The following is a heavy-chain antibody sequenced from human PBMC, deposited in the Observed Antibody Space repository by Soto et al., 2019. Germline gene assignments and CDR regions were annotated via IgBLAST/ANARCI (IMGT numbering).Heavy chain of an antibody. CDR3: AREGSGSYYYYYMDV. V-gene: IGHV3-53*01. J-gene: IGHJ6*03. D-gene: IGHD1-26*01. Sequence: GGSLRLSCAASGFTVSSNYMSWVRQAPGKGLEWVSVIYSGGSTYYADSVKGRFTISRDNSKNTLYLQMNSLRAEDTAVYYCAREGSGSYYYYYMDVWGKGTTVTVSS. CDR1: GFTVSSNY. CDR2: IYSGGST.